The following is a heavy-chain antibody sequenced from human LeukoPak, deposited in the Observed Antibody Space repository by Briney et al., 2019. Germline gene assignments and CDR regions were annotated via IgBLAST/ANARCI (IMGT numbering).Heavy chain of an antibody. CDR2: SGTRSGTK. CDR1: GFRVSDYY. J-gene: IGHJ4*02. V-gene: IGHV3-69-1*01. CDR3: LLQMTYGELLDPDF. D-gene: IGHD3-10*01. Sequence: GGSLRLSCAVSGFRVSDYYMSWVRQAPGKGLEWVSSSGTRSGTKYYADSVMGRFTISRDSAMNSVSLQINSLRAEDTAVYYCLLQMTYGELLDPDFRGQGTLVTVSS.